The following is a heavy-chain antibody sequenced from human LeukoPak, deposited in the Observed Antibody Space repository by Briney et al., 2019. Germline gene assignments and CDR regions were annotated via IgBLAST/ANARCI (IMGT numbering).Heavy chain of an antibody. CDR1: GYTFTGYY. J-gene: IGHJ4*02. CDR3: ARVRSSSSWFDY. D-gene: IGHD6-6*01. V-gene: IGHV1-2*02. Sequence: ASVKVSCKASGYTFTGYYMHWVRQAPGQGLEWMGWINPNSGGTNYAQKFRGRVTMTRDTSISTAYMELSRLRSDDTAVYYCARVRSSSSWFDYWGQGTLVTVSS. CDR2: INPNSGGT.